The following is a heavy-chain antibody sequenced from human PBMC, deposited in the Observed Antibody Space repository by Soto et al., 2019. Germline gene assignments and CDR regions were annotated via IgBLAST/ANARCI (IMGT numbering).Heavy chain of an antibody. D-gene: IGHD1-26*01. CDR1: GGSLSGYY. CDR2: FSHSGNP. V-gene: IGHV4-34*01. J-gene: IGHJ4*02. Sequence: PSETLSLTCAVYGGSLSGYYWSWIRQPPGKALEWIGEFSHSGNPNYNPSLKGRVTIPVDTSKSQLFLNLSSVTAADTAMYYCARHHVRGRTIAGAAEFWGQGTLVTVSS. CDR3: ARHHVRGRTIAGAAEF.